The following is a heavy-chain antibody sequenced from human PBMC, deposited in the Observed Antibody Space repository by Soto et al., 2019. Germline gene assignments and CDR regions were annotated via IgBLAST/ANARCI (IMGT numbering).Heavy chain of an antibody. D-gene: IGHD1-26*01. V-gene: IGHV1-69*11. J-gene: IGHJ4*02. CDR3: ARGVTSGSFPPFAL. CDR2: FSPILGTT. CDR1: GGTFSSYS. Sequence: QVQLVQSGAEVKEPGSSVKVSCKASGGTFSSYSFSWVRQAPGQGLEWMGGFSPILGTTNYAQNFLVRVTITADAFTRTVYLELSSLRPEATAVYYCARGVTSGSFPPFALWGQGTLVTVSS.